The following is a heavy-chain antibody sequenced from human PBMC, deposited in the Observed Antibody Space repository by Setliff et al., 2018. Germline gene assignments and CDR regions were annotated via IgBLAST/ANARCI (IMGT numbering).Heavy chain of an antibody. Sequence: PSETLSLTCAVYGGSFSGYQWSWIRQPPGKGLEWIGEINHSGSTNYNPSLKSRVSISLDTSKNQFSLKLNSVAAADTAVYYCARERIAVAGRSNWFDPWGQGTLVTVSS. CDR2: INHSGST. D-gene: IGHD6-19*01. V-gene: IGHV4-34*01. CDR1: GGSFSGYQ. J-gene: IGHJ5*02. CDR3: ARERIAVAGRSNWFDP.